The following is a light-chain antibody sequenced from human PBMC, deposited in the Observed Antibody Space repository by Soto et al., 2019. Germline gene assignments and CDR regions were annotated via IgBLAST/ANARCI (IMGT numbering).Light chain of an antibody. V-gene: IGLV2-14*01. CDR1: SSDVGGYNY. CDR3: SSYTSSTAYV. J-gene: IGLJ1*01. CDR2: EVS. Sequence: QSVLTQPASVSGSPGQSITISCTGTSSDVGGYNYVSWYQLHPGKAPKLMVYEVSNRPSGVSNRFSGSKSGNTASLTISGLQAEYEADYYCSSYTSSTAYVFGTGTKVTVL.